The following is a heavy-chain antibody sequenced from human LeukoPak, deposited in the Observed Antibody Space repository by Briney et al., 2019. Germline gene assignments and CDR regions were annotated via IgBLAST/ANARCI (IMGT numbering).Heavy chain of an antibody. Sequence: GGSLRLSCAASGFTFSSYSMNWVRQAPGKGLEWVSSISSSSSYIYYADSVKGRFTISSDNAKNSLYLQMNSLRAEDTAVYYCARGGLYSSSSDYWGQGTLVTVSS. CDR1: GFTFSSYS. J-gene: IGHJ4*02. CDR3: ARGGLYSSSSDY. D-gene: IGHD6-6*01. V-gene: IGHV3-21*01. CDR2: ISSSSSYI.